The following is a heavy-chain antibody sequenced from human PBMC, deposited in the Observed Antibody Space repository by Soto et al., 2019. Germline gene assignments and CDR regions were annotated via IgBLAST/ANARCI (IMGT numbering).Heavy chain of an antibody. Sequence: GASVKVSCKASGYTFTSYTIHWVRQAPGQRLEWMGWIDAGNGNTKYSQKFQGRVTITRDTSASTAYMELSSLRSEDTAVYYCASSYIAAAPYGMDVWGQGTTVTVSS. CDR2: IDAGNGNT. CDR1: GYTFTSYT. D-gene: IGHD6-13*01. CDR3: ASSYIAAAPYGMDV. J-gene: IGHJ6*02. V-gene: IGHV1-3*01.